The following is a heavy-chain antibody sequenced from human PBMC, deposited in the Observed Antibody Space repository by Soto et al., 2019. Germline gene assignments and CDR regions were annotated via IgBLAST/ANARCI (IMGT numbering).Heavy chain of an antibody. CDR3: ARDHRSYGGYYYYYYMDV. D-gene: IGHD5-18*01. CDR2: IYHSGST. CDR1: SGSISSSNW. J-gene: IGHJ6*03. V-gene: IGHV4-4*02. Sequence: SETLSLTCAVSSGSISSSNWWSWVRQPPGKGLEWIGEIYHSGSTNYNPSLKSRFTISVDKSKNQFSLKLSSVTAADTAVYYCARDHRSYGGYYYYYYMDVWGKGTTVTVSS.